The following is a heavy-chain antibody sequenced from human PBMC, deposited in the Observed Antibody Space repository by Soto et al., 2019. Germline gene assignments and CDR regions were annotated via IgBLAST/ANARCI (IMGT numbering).Heavy chain of an antibody. D-gene: IGHD2-8*01. Sequence: SEKGARKAAADAITRYDIYWVRRATGEEIEWMGWMNPNTGNSAYAQKFQGRVTVTSDTSINTVHMELSSLRSEDTAVYYCARRAETNVLYGFRAPKKYTDFWGKATLVT. J-gene: IGHJ4*02. CDR2: MNPNTGNS. V-gene: IGHV1-8*01. CDR1: ADAITRYD. CDR3: ARRAETNVLYGFRAPKKYTDF.